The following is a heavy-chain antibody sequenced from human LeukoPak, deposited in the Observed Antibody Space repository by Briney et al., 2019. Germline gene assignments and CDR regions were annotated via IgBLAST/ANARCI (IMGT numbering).Heavy chain of an antibody. V-gene: IGHV3-23*01. CDR1: GFTFSSYT. CDR2: ISGSGGIT. CDR3: AKDSAAVGGPTTD. Sequence: GGSLRLSCAASGFTFSSYTMSWVRQAPGKGKEWVSLISGSGGITYYADSVKGGITISRDNSKNTLYLQMDSLRAEDTDLYYCAKDSAAVGGPTTDWGQGTLVTVSS. J-gene: IGHJ4*02. D-gene: IGHD6-13*01.